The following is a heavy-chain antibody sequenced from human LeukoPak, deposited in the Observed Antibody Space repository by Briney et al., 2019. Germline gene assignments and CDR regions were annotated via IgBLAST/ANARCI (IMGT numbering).Heavy chain of an antibody. CDR2: INPRDGST. Sequence: ASVKVSCKASGFTFTTYYMHWVRQAPGHGLEWMGIINPRDGSTTYAQKFQGRVTMTRDTSTSTVYMELSGLRSEDTAVYYCARDPNPHIDYWGQGTLVTVSS. J-gene: IGHJ4*02. V-gene: IGHV1-46*01. CDR3: ARDPNPHIDY. CDR1: GFTFTTYY.